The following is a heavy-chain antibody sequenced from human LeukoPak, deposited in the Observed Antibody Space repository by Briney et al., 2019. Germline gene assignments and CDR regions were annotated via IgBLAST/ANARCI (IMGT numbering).Heavy chain of an antibody. Sequence: SETLSLTCAVYGGSFSGYYWSWIRRPPGKGLEWIGEINHSGSTNYNPSLKSRVTISVDTSKNQFSLKLSSVTAADTAVYYCARDPDVDEARFYPWGQGTLVTVSS. CDR1: GGSFSGYY. J-gene: IGHJ5*02. CDR3: ARDPDVDEARFYP. CDR2: INHSGST. V-gene: IGHV4-34*01. D-gene: IGHD1-26*01.